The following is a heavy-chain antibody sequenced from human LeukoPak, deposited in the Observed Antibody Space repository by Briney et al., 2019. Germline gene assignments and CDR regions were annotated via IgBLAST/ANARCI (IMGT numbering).Heavy chain of an antibody. J-gene: IGHJ4*02. D-gene: IGHD6-19*01. CDR2: FDPEDSET. CDR1: GYTLTELS. V-gene: IGHV1-24*01. Sequence: ASVKVSCKVSGYTLTELSMHWVRQAPGKGLEWMGGFDPEDSETIYAQKFQGRVTMTEDTSTDTAYMELSSLRSEDTAVYYCATDPDSSGWYFYWGQGTLVTVSS. CDR3: ATDPDSSGWYFY.